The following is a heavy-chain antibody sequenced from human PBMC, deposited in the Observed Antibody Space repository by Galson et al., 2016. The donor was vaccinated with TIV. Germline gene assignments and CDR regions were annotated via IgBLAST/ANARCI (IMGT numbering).Heavy chain of an antibody. CDR3: AKIRVRGVYYFDY. D-gene: IGHD3-10*01. J-gene: IGHJ4*02. CDR1: GFTFSTYA. Sequence: SLRLSCAASGFTFSTYAMNWPRQAPGKGLEWVSTISYTGDSTYYTDSVKGRFTISRDNSKNTLYLQMNSLRAEDTAIYYCAKIRVRGVYYFDYWGQGTLVTVSS. V-gene: IGHV3-23*01. CDR2: ISYTGDST.